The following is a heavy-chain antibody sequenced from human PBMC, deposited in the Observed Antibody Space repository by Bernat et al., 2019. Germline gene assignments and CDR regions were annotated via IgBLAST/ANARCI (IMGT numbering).Heavy chain of an antibody. CDR2: IGTAGDT. CDR1: GFTFSPNH. J-gene: IGHJ2*01. V-gene: IGHV3-13*04. D-gene: IGHD3-3*01. CDR3: ARVRYYDFWSGYHYWYFDL. Sequence: EVQLLESGGGLVQPGGSLSLPCAASGFTFSPNHILWVRQATGKVLEWVSAIGTAGDTYYPGSVKGRFTISRENAKNSLYLQMNSLRAGDTAVYYCARVRYYDFWSGYHYWYFDLWGRGTLVTVSS.